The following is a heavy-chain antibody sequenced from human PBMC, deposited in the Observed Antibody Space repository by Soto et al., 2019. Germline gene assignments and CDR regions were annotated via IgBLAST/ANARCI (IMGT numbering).Heavy chain of an antibody. Sequence: SETLSLTCTVSGGSISSYYWSWIRQPPGKGLEWIGYMYYSGSTNYNPSLKSRVTISVDTSKNQFSLKLSSVTAADTAVYYCGGKNYDSSGYFDYWGQGTLVTVSS. CDR3: GGKNYDSSGYFDY. D-gene: IGHD3-22*01. CDR1: GGSISSYY. V-gene: IGHV4-59*01. J-gene: IGHJ4*02. CDR2: MYYSGST.